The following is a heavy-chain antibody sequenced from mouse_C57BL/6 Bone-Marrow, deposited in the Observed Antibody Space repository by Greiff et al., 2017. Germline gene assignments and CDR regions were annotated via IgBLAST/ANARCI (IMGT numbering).Heavy chain of an antibody. CDR2: IDPSDSYT. J-gene: IGHJ4*01. Sequence: VQLQQPGAELVRPGTSVKLSCKASGYTFTSYWMHWVKQRPGQGLEWIGVIDPSDSYTNYNQKFKGKATLTVDTSSSTAYMQLSSLTSEDSAVYYCARVGISYYAMDYWGQGTSVTVSS. CDR3: ARVGISYYAMDY. D-gene: IGHD4-1*01. V-gene: IGHV1-59*01. CDR1: GYTFTSYW.